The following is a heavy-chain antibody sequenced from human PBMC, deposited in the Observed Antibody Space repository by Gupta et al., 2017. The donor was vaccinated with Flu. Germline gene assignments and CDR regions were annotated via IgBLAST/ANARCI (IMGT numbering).Heavy chain of an antibody. CDR2: INHSGST. CDR3: ARGIAGYSSSWYAD. V-gene: IGHV4-34*01. Sequence: QVQLQQWGAGLLKPSETLSLTCAVYGGSFSGYYWSWIRQPPGKGLEWIGEINHSGSTNYNPSLKSRVTISVDTSKNQFSLKLSSVTAADTAVYYCARGIAGYSSSWYADWGQGTLVTVSS. D-gene: IGHD6-13*01. J-gene: IGHJ4*02. CDR1: GGSFSGYY.